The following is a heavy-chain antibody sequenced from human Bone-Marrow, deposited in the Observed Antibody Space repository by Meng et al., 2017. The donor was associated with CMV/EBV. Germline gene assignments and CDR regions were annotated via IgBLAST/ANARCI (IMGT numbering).Heavy chain of an antibody. D-gene: IGHD3-22*01. CDR1: GFTVSSNY. V-gene: IGHV3-53*01. J-gene: IGHJ6*02. CDR2: IYSGGST. CDR3: ARVDSNLNYYYYYGMDV. Sequence: GGSLRLSCAASGFTVSSNYMSWVRQAPGKGLEWVSVIYSGGSTYYADSVKGRFTISRDNSKNTLYLQMNSLRAEDTAVCYCARVDSNLNYYYYYGMDVWGQGTTVTVSS.